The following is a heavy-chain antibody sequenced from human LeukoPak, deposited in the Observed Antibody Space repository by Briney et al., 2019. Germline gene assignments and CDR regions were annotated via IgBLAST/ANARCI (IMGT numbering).Heavy chain of an antibody. D-gene: IGHD2-15*01. CDR1: GYTFTGYY. J-gene: IGHJ5*02. CDR2: INPNSGDT. V-gene: IGHV1-2*02. Sequence: ASVKVSCKASGYTFTGYYIHWVRQAPGQGLEWMGWINPNSGDTDYAQKFQGRVTMTRDTSISTAYMELSRLTSDDTAVYYCARDWIVVEAATRAPWFDPWGQGTLVTVSS. CDR3: ARDWIVVEAATRAPWFDP.